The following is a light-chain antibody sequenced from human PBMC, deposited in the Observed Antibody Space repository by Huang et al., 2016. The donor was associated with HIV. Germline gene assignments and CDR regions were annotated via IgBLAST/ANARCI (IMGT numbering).Light chain of an antibody. Sequence: DIVMTQSPLFLSVSPGEPASISCTSSQCLLHSRTFNDLDWYRQKPGQSPQLLIYLASNQASGVPVRFSGSGSGTNFTLRISAVEPEDAATYYCMQSLQTPRAFGQGTRVEVK. CDR2: LAS. CDR3: MQSLQTPRA. CDR1: QCLLHSRTFND. V-gene: IGKV2-28*01. J-gene: IGKJ1*01.